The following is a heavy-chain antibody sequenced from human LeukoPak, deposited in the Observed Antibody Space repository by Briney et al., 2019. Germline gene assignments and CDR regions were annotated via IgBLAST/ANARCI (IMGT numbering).Heavy chain of an antibody. CDR2: IYYTGST. Sequence: PSETLSLTCTVSGGSISSGSYYWSWIRQPPGKGLEWIGYIYYTGSTSYNPSLKSRVTISVDTFENQFSLKLNSVTAADTAVYFCARDGVERFGELLYFDYWGQGTLVTVSS. CDR3: ARDGVERFGELLYFDY. V-gene: IGHV4-61*01. CDR1: GGSISSGSYY. D-gene: IGHD3-10*01. J-gene: IGHJ4*02.